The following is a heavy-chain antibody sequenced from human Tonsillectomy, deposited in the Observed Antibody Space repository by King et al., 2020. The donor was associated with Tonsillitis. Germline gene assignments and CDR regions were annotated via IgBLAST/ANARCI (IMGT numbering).Heavy chain of an antibody. D-gene: IGHD3-10*01. V-gene: IGHV3-30*02. Sequence: VQLVESGGGVVQPGGSLRLSCTASGFTFSSYGMHWVRQAPVKGLEWVAFIPYDGRNKYYADSVKGRFTISRDNSKNTLYVQINSLRAEDTAVYYCAKDSSYYGSGLDYWGQGTLVTVSS. CDR3: AKDSSYYGSGLDY. CDR1: GFTFSSYG. CDR2: IPYDGRNK. J-gene: IGHJ4*02.